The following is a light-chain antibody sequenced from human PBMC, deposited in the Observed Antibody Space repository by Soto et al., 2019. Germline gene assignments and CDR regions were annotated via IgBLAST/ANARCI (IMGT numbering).Light chain of an antibody. J-gene: IGLJ1*01. CDR2: EVS. V-gene: IGLV2-14*01. CDR3: AAWDDNVYV. Sequence: QSVLTQPASVSGSPGQSITISCTGTSSDVGGYNYVSWYQQHPGKAPKLMIYEVSNRPSGVSNRFSGSKSGNTASLTISGLQAEDEADYYCAAWDDNVYVFGTGTKVTVL. CDR1: SSDVGGYNY.